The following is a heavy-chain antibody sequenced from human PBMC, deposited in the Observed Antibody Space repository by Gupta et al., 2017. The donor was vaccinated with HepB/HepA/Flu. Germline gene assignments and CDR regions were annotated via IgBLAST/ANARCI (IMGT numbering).Heavy chain of an antibody. CDR1: GFTFDDYA. J-gene: IGHJ4*02. D-gene: IGHD4-17*01. Sequence: EVQLVESGGGLVQPGRSLRLSCAASGFTFDDYAMHWVRQAPGKGLEWVSGISWNSGSIGYADSVKGRFTISRDNAKNSLYLQMNSLRAEDTALYYCAKYGDYGYWGQGTLVTVSS. CDR2: ISWNSGSI. CDR3: AKYGDYGY. V-gene: IGHV3-9*01.